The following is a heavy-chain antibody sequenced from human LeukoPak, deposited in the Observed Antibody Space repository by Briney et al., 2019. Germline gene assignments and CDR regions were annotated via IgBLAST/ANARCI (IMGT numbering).Heavy chain of an antibody. V-gene: IGHV1-18*01. J-gene: IGHJ4*02. CDR2: ISAYNGNT. CDR1: GYSFGNFG. Sequence: ASVKVSCKASGYSFGNFGISWMRQAPGQGLEWMGWISAYNGNTNYTQKLQGRVTMTTDTSTSTAYMELRSLRSDDTAVYYCARDLYSHRIAVAATGDYWGQGTLVTVSS. CDR3: ARDLYSHRIAVAATGDY. D-gene: IGHD6-19*01.